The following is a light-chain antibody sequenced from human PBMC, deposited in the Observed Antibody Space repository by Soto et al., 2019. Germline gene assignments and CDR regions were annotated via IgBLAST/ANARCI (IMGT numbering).Light chain of an antibody. Sequence: EIVLTQSPGTLSLSPGERATLSCRASQSVSSSYLAWYQQKPGQAPRHLIYGVSSRATGIPDRFSGSGSGTDFTLTISRLEPEDFAVYYCQQYGSSPWTFGQGTKVEIK. V-gene: IGKV3-20*01. CDR1: QSVSSSY. CDR2: GVS. CDR3: QQYGSSPWT. J-gene: IGKJ1*01.